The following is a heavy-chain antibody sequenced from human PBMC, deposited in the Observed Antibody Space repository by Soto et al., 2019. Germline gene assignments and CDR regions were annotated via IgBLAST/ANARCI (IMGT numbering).Heavy chain of an antibody. CDR1: GYTFTSYD. J-gene: IGHJ3*02. V-gene: IGHV1-8*01. Sequence: ASVKVSCKASGYTFTSYDINWVRQATGQGLEWKRWMNPNSGNTGYAQKSQGRVTMTRNTSISTAYMELSSLRSEDTAVYYCARGSPPYDYIWGSYRRDAFDIWGQGTMVTVSS. D-gene: IGHD3-16*02. CDR3: ARGSPPYDYIWGSYRRDAFDI. CDR2: MNPNSGNT.